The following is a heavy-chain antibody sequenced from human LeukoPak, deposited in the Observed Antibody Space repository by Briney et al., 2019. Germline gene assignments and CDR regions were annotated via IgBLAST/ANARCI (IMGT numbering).Heavy chain of an antibody. D-gene: IGHD2-2*01. J-gene: IGHJ4*02. CDR1: GFTFDGYA. CDR3: AKDYCSSTTCYYNY. CDR2: ISWNSGNI. V-gene: IGHV3-9*01. Sequence: AGGSLRLSCAASGFTFDGYAMHWVRQAPGKGLEWVSGISWNSGNIGYADSVKGRFTISRDNAKNSLFLQMNSLRAEDTALYYCAKDYCSSTTCYYNYWGQGTLVTVSS.